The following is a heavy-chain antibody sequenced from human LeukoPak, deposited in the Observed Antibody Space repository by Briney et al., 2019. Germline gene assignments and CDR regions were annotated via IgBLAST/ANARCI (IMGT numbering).Heavy chain of an antibody. J-gene: IGHJ4*02. Sequence: GGSLRLSCAASGFTFSSYTVNWIRQAPGKGLEWVSSISGSSYYIYYADSVRGRFTISRDNAKNTLYLQMNSLRAEDTAVYYCAKGLKWELRSFDYWGQGTLVTVSS. D-gene: IGHD1-26*01. CDR3: AKGLKWELRSFDY. CDR1: GFTFSSYT. CDR2: ISGSSYYI. V-gene: IGHV3-21*01.